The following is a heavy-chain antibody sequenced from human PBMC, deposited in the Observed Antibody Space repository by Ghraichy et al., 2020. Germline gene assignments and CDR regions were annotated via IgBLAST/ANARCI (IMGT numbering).Heavy chain of an antibody. CDR1: GSGFSGFS. D-gene: IGHD5-24*01. J-gene: IGHJ4*02. CDR2: ISSSSRTI. CDR3: ARDRMAAYCYFDN. Sequence: GESLNISCAASGSGFSGFSMAWVHQVPGKGLEWISYISSSSRTIYYADSVEGRFTISRDNGKNVLYLQMNSLTPGDTAVYYCARDRMAAYCYFDNWGQGTLVTVSS. V-gene: IGHV3-48*04.